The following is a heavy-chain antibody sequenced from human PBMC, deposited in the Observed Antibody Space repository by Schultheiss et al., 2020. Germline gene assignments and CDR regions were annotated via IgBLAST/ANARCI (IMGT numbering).Heavy chain of an antibody. D-gene: IGHD3-3*01. CDR3: AREGYYDFWSGWAPHYYYYYGMDV. V-gene: IGHV3-11*06. CDR2: ISSSSSYI. Sequence: GGSLRLSCAASGFTFSDYYMSWIRQAPGKGLEWVSYISSSSSYIYYADSVKGRFTISRDNAKNSLYLQMNSLRAEDTAVYYCAREGYYDFWSGWAPHYYYYYGMDVWGQGTTVTVSS. CDR1: GFTFSDYY. J-gene: IGHJ6*02.